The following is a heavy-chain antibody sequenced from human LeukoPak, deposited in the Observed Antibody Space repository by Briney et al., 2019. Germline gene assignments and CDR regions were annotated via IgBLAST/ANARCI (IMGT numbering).Heavy chain of an antibody. D-gene: IGHD3-3*01. V-gene: IGHV3-30*04. CDR2: ISFDGKKK. J-gene: IGHJ4*02. CDR1: GFTFSSYS. Sequence: GRSLRLSCAASGFTFSSYSVHWVRQAPGKGLEWVSVISFDGKKKYYADSVKGRFTISRDNAKNSLYLQMNSLRAEDTALYYCAKGYRGGFWSGYYFDYWGQGTLVTVSS. CDR3: AKGYRGGFWSGYYFDY.